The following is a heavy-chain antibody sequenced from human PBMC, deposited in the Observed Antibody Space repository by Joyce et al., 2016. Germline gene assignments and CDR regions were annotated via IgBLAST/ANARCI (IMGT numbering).Heavy chain of an antibody. J-gene: IGHJ4*02. V-gene: IGHV4-31*11. CDR2: INYSCNT. CDR3: ARVPLSSAFDY. D-gene: IGHD1-26*01. Sequence: QVQLQESGPGLVQPSQTLSLTCGVSGGSISDGGYYWSWIRQRPGQCLEWIGYINYSCNTYYNPSLKSRLTISIDMSKNQFSLRLTSVTAADTAVYYCARVPLSSAFDYWGQGILVTVSS. CDR1: GGSISDGGYY.